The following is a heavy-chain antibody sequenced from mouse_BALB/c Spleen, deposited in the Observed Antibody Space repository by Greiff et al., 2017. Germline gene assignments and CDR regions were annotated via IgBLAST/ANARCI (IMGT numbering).Heavy chain of an antibody. V-gene: IGHV5-6-3*01. CDR1: GFTFSSYG. CDR2: INSNGGST. Sequence: EVQGVESGGGLVQPGGSLKLSCAASGFTFSSYGMSWVRQTPDKRLELVATINSNGGSTYYPDSVKGRFTISRDNAKNTLYLQMSSLKSEDTAMYYCASDYYGRGYWGQGTSVTVSS. J-gene: IGHJ4*01. CDR3: ASDYYGRGY.